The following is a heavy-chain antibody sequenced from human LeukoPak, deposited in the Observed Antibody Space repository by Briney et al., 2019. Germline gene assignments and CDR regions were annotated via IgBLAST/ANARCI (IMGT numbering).Heavy chain of an antibody. V-gene: IGHV3-23*01. CDR2: ISGSGGST. D-gene: IGHD3-22*01. J-gene: IGHJ4*02. Sequence: GGSLRLSCAASGFTFSSYAMSWVRQAPGNGLEWVSPISGSGGSTYYADSVKGRFTISRDNSKNTLHLQMNSLRAEDTAVYYCANYDSSGYPLRVFDYWGQGTLVTVSS. CDR3: ANYDSSGYPLRVFDY. CDR1: GFTFSSYA.